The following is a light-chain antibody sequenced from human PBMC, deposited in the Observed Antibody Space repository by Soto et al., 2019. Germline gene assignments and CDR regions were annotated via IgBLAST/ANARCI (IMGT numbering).Light chain of an antibody. V-gene: IGLV1-40*01. Sequence: QSVLTQPPSVSGAPGQRVTISCTGSSSNIGAGYDVHWYQQLPGTAPKLIIFGNSNRPSGVPDRFSGSKSGTSASLAITGLQAEDEAEYDCQSYDSSLSGVVFGGGTKLTVL. CDR3: QSYDSSLSGVV. CDR2: GNS. CDR1: SSNIGAGYD. J-gene: IGLJ2*01.